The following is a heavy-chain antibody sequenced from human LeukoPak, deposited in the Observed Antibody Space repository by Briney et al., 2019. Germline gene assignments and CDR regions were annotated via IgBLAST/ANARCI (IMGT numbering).Heavy chain of an antibody. V-gene: IGHV3-33*01. CDR2: IWYDGSNK. CDR3: AREGISGSSPSGYYYYGMDV. D-gene: IGHD6-6*01. J-gene: IGHJ6*02. CDR1: GFTFSSYG. Sequence: PGGSLRLSCAASGFTFSSYGMHWVRQAPGKGLEWVAVIWYDGSNKYYADSVKGRFTISRDNSKNTLYLQMNSLRAEDTAVYYCAREGISGSSPSGYYYYGMDVWGQGTTVTVSS.